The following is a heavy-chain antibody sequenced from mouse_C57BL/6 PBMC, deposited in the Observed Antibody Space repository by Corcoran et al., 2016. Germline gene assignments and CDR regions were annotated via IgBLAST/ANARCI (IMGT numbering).Heavy chain of an antibody. CDR1: GYTFTDYN. CDR2: INPNNGGT. V-gene: IGHV1-18*01. Sequence: EVQLQQAGPELVKPGASVKIPCKASGYTFTDYNMDWVKQSHGKSLEWIGDINPNNGGTIYNQKFKGKATLTVDKSSSTAYMELRSLTSEDTAVYYCARFHDGYYDYAMDYWGQGTSVTVSS. D-gene: IGHD2-3*01. CDR3: ARFHDGYYDYAMDY. J-gene: IGHJ4*01.